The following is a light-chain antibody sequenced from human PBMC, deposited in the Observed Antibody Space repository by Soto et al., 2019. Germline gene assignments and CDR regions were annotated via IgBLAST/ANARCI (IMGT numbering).Light chain of an antibody. CDR3: QQRHMWPIT. J-gene: IGKJ5*01. V-gene: IGKV1-5*01. Sequence: DIQMTQSPSTLSASVGDRVTITCRASQSIRSWLAWYRQKPGKAPNLVIYDASNLESGVPSRFSGSGSGTEFTLTISSLEPEDSAVYYCQQRHMWPITFGQGTRLEVK. CDR2: DAS. CDR1: QSIRSW.